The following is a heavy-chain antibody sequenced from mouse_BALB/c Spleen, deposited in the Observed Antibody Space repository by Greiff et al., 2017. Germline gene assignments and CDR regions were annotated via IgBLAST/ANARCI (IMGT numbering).Heavy chain of an antibody. CDR3: ARELAGALDY. CDR1: GFTFTSYY. V-gene: IGHV1-77*01. CDR2: IYPDGGST. D-gene: IGHD4-1*01. J-gene: IGHJ2*01. Sequence: QVQLKQSGPELVKPGASVKMSCTASGFTFTSYYMTWVRQSPGQSLELIGAIYPDGGSTYYNETVKGKSTITADKATNTAYLQISSLTSEDTAFYFCARELAGALDYWGQGTTVTVSA.